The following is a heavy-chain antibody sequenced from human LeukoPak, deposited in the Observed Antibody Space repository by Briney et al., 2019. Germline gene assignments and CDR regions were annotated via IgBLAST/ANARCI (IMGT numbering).Heavy chain of an antibody. J-gene: IGHJ5*02. Sequence: GGSLRLSCAASGLTFSSYAMSWVRQAPGKGLEWVSAISGSGGSTYYADSVKGRFTISRDNSKNTLYLQMNSLRAEDTAVYYCAKDPYYYGSGSYPEFDPWGQGTLVTVSS. CDR1: GLTFSSYA. D-gene: IGHD3-10*01. CDR2: ISGSGGST. V-gene: IGHV3-23*01. CDR3: AKDPYYYGSGSYPEFDP.